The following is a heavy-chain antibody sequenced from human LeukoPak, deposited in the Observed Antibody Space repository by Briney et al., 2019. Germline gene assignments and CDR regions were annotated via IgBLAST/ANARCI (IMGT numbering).Heavy chain of an antibody. J-gene: IGHJ4*02. CDR3: ARDKRDGYNLNYFDY. CDR1: GFTFTKYA. CDR2: IGGSGTKT. Sequence: GGSLRLSCAASGFTFTKYAMSWVRQAAGKGLEWVSAIGGSGTKTFYAESVKGRFTISRDNSKNTLYLQMNSLRAEDTAVYYCARDKRDGYNLNYFDYWGQGTLVTVSS. D-gene: IGHD5-24*01. V-gene: IGHV3-23*01.